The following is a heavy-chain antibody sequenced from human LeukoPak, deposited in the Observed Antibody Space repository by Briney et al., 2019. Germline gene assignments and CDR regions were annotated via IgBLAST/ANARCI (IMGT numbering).Heavy chain of an antibody. CDR3: AKERYYYDSSGYSDY. Sequence: GGSLRLSCAASGFTFSSYAMSSVRQAPGKGLEWVSAISGSGGSTYYADSVKGRFTISRDNSKNTLYLQMNSLRAEDTAVYYCAKERYYYDSSGYSDYWGQGTLVTVSS. D-gene: IGHD3-22*01. J-gene: IGHJ4*02. CDR2: ISGSGGST. V-gene: IGHV3-23*01. CDR1: GFTFSSYA.